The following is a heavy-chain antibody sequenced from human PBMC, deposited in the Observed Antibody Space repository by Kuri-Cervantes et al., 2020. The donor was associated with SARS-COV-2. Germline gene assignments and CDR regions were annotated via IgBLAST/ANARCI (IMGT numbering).Heavy chain of an antibody. CDR1: GYSISSGYY. CDR2: IYHSGST. V-gene: IGHV4-38-2*01. Sequence: EILSLTCAVSGYSISSGYYWGWIRQPPGKGLEWIGSIYHSGSTYYNPSLKSRVTISVDTSKNQFSLKLSSVTAADTAVYYCARRTVGHFDLWGRGTLVTVSS. D-gene: IGHD3-16*01. CDR3: ARRTVGHFDL. J-gene: IGHJ2*01.